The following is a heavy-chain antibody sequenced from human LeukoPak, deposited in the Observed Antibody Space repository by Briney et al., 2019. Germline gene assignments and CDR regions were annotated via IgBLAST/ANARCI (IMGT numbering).Heavy chain of an antibody. CDR3: ARDRGATVTTVDY. CDR1: GFTFSNYA. Sequence: GGSLRLSCAASGFTFSNYAMNWVRQAPGKGLEWVSSISTSSDFIYYADSMKGQFTISRDNAKNSLYLRMNSLRAEDTAVYYCARDRGATVTTVDYWGQGTLVTVSS. CDR2: ISTSSDFI. V-gene: IGHV3-21*01. D-gene: IGHD4-17*01. J-gene: IGHJ4*02.